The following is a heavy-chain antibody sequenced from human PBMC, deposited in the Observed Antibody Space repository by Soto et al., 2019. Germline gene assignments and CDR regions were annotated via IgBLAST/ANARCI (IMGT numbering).Heavy chain of an antibody. J-gene: IGHJ5*02. CDR1: GYTFTNYG. V-gene: IGHV1-18*01. D-gene: IGHD3-16*01. Sequence: QVQLVQSGAEMKKPGASVKVSCKASGYTFTNYGISWVRQAPGQGLEWMGWISDFEGHVNYAQKFQGRVTLTLGPATSTAYKELRRPTSAGGGIYYWGRAKGRWGEDRFEPRGQATLVTVSS. CDR3: GRAKGRWGEDRFEP. CDR2: ISDFEGHV.